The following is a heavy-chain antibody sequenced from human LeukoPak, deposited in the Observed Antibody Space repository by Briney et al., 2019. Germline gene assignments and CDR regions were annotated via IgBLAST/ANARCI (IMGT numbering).Heavy chain of an antibody. Sequence: GSLRLSCAAPGFTFSNAWMSWVRQAPGKGLEWVGRIKSKSDGGTTYYTTPVKGRFTISRDDSRNTLFLQMNSLKTEDTAVYYCVTGIAVAAYWGQGTLVTVSS. CDR1: GFTFSNAW. V-gene: IGHV3-15*01. CDR3: VTGIAVAAY. CDR2: IKSKSDGGTT. D-gene: IGHD6-19*01. J-gene: IGHJ4*02.